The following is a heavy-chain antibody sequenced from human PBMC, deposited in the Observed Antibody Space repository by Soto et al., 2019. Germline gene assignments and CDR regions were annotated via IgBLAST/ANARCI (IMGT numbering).Heavy chain of an antibody. CDR1: GGTFSSYA. D-gene: IGHD3-22*01. J-gene: IGHJ3*02. CDR2: IIPIFGTA. Sequence: VKVSCKASGGTFSSYAISWVRQAPGQGLEWMGGIIPIFGTANYAQKFQGRVTITADESTSTAYMELSSLRSEDTAVYYCATTATYYDSKVNPPDAFDIWGQGTMVTVSS. CDR3: ATTATYYDSKVNPPDAFDI. V-gene: IGHV1-69*01.